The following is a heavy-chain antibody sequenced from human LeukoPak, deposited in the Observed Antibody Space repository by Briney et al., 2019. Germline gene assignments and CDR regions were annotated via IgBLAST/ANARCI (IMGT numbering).Heavy chain of an antibody. CDR1: GYTFTGYY. CDR3: ARGAASAYSYGYGAVLENWFDP. CDR2: INPNSGGT. Sequence: PAASVKVSCKASGYTFTGYYMHWVRQAPGQGLEWMGWINPNSGGTNYAQKFQGRVTMTRDTSISTAYMELSRLRSDDTAVYYCARGAASAYSYGYGAVLENWFDPWGQGTLVTVSS. D-gene: IGHD5-18*01. J-gene: IGHJ5*02. V-gene: IGHV1-2*02.